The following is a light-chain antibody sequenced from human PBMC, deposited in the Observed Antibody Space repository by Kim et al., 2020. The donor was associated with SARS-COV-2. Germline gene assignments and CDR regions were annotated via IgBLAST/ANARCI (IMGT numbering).Light chain of an antibody. CDR3: QNDNVAPYT. V-gene: IGKV1-27*01. CDR1: QPIAKE. J-gene: IGKJ2*01. CDR2: AAS. Sequence: SAPYEDRVTVTCRESQPIAKELAWYQQKPGKAPILLIYAASALHTGVPSRFSGSGSETEFTLTISSLQPDDVATYFCQNDNVAPYTFGQGTKLEI.